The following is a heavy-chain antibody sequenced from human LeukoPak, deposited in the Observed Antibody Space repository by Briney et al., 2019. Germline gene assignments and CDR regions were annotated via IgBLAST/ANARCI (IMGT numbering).Heavy chain of an antibody. Sequence: ASVKVSCKASAGSFSGQAVTWVRQAPGQGLECLERIIPIFGSTEYAQKFQGRVTITTDKSATTAYMELTSLRSDDTAVYYCARGMRSHYYDYTGLYYYYLDLWGKGTMVTVSS. CDR3: ARGMRSHYYDYTGLYYYYLDL. CDR2: IIPIFGST. J-gene: IGHJ6*03. CDR1: AGSFSGQA. D-gene: IGHD3-16*01. V-gene: IGHV1-69*05.